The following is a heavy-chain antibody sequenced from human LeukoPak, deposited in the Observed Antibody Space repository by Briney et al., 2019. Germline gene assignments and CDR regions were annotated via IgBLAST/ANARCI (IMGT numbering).Heavy chain of an antibody. CDR1: GFTFSSYA. Sequence: GRSLRLSCAASGFTFSSYAMHWVRQAPGKELEWVAVISYDGSNKYYADSVKGRFTISRDNSKNTLYLQMSSLRAEDTAVYYCATDRGWRTSGYYLYYFEYWGQGTLVTFSS. D-gene: IGHD3-3*01. J-gene: IGHJ4*02. CDR3: ATDRGWRTSGYYLYYFEY. V-gene: IGHV3-30*04. CDR2: ISYDGSNK.